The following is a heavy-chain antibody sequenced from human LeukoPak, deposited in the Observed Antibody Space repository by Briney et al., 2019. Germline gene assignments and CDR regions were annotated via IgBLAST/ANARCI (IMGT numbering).Heavy chain of an antibody. Sequence: PSETLSLTCTVSGVSISNGDHYWSWIRQHPGKGLEWIGHIYYSGSTYYNPSLKSRGIISVETSKNQFSLKLSSVTAADTAVYYCARAPGPAARYYFDYWGRGTLVTVSS. V-gene: IGHV4-31*03. CDR3: ARAPGPAARYYFDY. CDR2: IYYSGST. D-gene: IGHD2-2*01. J-gene: IGHJ4*02. CDR1: GVSISNGDHY.